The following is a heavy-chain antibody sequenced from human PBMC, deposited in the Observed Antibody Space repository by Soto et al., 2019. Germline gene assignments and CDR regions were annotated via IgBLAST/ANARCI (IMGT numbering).Heavy chain of an antibody. J-gene: IGHJ6*02. Sequence: GESLKISCKGSGYSFTSYWIGWVRQMPGKGLEWMGIIYPGDSDTRYSPSFQGQVTISADKSISTAYLQWSSLKASDTAMYYCARPSTVGQGGMGGYYYGMDVWGQGTTVTVSS. V-gene: IGHV5-51*01. CDR3: ARPSTVGQGGMGGYYYGMDV. CDR1: GYSFTSYW. D-gene: IGHD3-16*01. CDR2: IYPGDSDT.